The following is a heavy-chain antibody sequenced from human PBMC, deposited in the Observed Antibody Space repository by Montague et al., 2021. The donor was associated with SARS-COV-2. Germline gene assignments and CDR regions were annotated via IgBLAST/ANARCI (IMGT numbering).Heavy chain of an antibody. CDR1: GGSISSSSYY. Sequence: SETLSLTCTVSGGSISSSSYYWGWIRQPPGKGLEWIGSIYYSGSTYYNPSLKSRVTISVDTSKNQFSLYLTSVTAADAAVYYCARDQTVLEWIWYGMDVWGPGTTVTVSS. CDR2: IYYSGST. V-gene: IGHV4-39*02. D-gene: IGHD3-3*01. J-gene: IGHJ6*02. CDR3: ARDQTVLEWIWYGMDV.